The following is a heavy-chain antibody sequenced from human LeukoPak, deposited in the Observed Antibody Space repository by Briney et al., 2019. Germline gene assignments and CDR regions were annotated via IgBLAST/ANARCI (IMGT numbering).Heavy chain of an antibody. CDR3: AKVVGGWYLKTFDY. CDR2: ISGSGGST. Sequence: GGSLRLSCAASRFTFSSYAMSWVRQAPGKGLEWVSAISGSGGSTYYADSVKGRFTISRDNSKNTLYLQMNSLRAEDTAVYYCAKVVGGWYLKTFDYWGQGTLVTVSS. J-gene: IGHJ4*02. V-gene: IGHV3-23*01. CDR1: RFTFSSYA. D-gene: IGHD6-19*01.